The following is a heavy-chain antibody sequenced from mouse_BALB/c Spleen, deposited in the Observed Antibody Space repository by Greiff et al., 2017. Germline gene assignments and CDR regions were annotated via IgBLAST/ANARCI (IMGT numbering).Heavy chain of an antibody. CDR1: GFNIKDTY. Sequence: EVQLQQSGAELVKPGASVKLSCTASGFNIKDTYMHWVKQRPEQGLEWIGRIDPANGNTKYDPKFQGKATITADTSSNTAYLQHSSLTSEDTAVYYCARGLGGGYYFDYWGQGTTLTVSS. CDR3: ARGLGGGYYFDY. V-gene: IGHV14-3*02. J-gene: IGHJ2*01. D-gene: IGHD3-3*01. CDR2: IDPANGNT.